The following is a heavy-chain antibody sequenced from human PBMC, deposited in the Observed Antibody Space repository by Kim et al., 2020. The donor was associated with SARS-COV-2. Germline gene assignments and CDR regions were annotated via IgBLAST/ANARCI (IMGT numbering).Heavy chain of an antibody. CDR1: GASLNSFD. CDR2: IQNSGST. V-gene: IGHV4-59*13. J-gene: IGHJ4*02. Sequence: SETLSLTCTVSGASLNSFDWSWIRQAPGRGLEWIGYIQNSGSTNYNPSLKSRLTISLDASANQFSLKLSSVIAADTAVYYCARGGWSLGYWGQGTLGTVS. CDR3: ARGGWSLGY. D-gene: IGHD2-15*01.